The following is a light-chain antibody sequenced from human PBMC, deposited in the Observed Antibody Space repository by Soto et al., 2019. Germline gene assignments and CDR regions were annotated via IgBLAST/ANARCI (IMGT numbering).Light chain of an antibody. Sequence: DIQMTQSPSTLSASGGDRVTITCRASQSISSWLAWYQQKPGKAPKLLIFDASSLESGTPSRFSGRRSGTQFTLTINGLQPDDFATYYCQQYDNYKPLTFGGGTKVDIK. CDR3: QQYDNYKPLT. CDR1: QSISSW. J-gene: IGKJ4*01. CDR2: DAS. V-gene: IGKV1-5*01.